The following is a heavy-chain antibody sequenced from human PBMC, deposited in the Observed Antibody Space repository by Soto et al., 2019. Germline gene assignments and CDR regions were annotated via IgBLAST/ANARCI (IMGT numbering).Heavy chain of an antibody. V-gene: IGHV4-34*01. D-gene: IGHD3-16*01. CDR1: GGSFSGYY. J-gene: IGHJ6*02. CDR2: INHSGST. Sequence: QVQLQQWGAGLLKPSETLSLTCAVYGGSFSGYYWSWIRQPPGKGLEWIGEINHSGSTNYNPSLKSRVTISVDTSKNQFSLKLSSVTAADTAVYYCARGGQRGLPYYYYYGMDVWGQGTMVTVSS. CDR3: ARGGQRGLPYYYYYGMDV.